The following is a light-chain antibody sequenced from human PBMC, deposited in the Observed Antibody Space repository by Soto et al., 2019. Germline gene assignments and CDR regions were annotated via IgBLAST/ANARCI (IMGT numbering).Light chain of an antibody. CDR1: QSVNGN. CDR2: GAS. V-gene: IGKV3-15*01. Sequence: EIVMTQSPATLSVFPGERATLSCRASQSVNGNLAWYQQRRGQAPRLLIYGASTRATGIPARFSGSGSGTEFALTISSLQSEDFAIYYCQQYHNWPRTFGQGTKVE. J-gene: IGKJ1*01. CDR3: QQYHNWPRT.